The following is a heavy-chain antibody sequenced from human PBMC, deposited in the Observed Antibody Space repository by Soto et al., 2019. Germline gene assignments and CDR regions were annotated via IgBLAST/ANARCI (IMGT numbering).Heavy chain of an antibody. J-gene: IGHJ6*02. Sequence: XTLSLPCAVSGXSVSSGKYGAWIRQPPGRGLEWIWSLYHIGSTHYNTSLKSRVTISVDTSKNRFCLELSSVTATDTAIYYCRSSTSCYDESCVDVWGQGTMVTVSS. CDR2: LYHIGST. V-gene: IGHV4-38-2*01. D-gene: IGHD2-2*01. CDR1: GXSVSSGKY. CDR3: RSSTSCYDESCVDV.